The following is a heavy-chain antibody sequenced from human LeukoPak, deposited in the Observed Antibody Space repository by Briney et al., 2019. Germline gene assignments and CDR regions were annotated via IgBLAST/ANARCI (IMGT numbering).Heavy chain of an antibody. CDR1: GFTFSSYW. CDR3: ARWSRGDAFDI. CDR2: INSDGSSK. J-gene: IGHJ3*02. Sequence: GXSLRLSCAASGFTFSSYWMHWVRQAPGKGLGWVSRINSDGSSKIYADSVKGRFNIYRENAKNTLYLQMNSLRAEDTAVYYCARWSRGDAFDIWGQGTMVTVSS. V-gene: IGHV3-74*01.